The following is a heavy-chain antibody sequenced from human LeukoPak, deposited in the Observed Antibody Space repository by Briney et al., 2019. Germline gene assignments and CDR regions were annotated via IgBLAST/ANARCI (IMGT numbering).Heavy chain of an antibody. D-gene: IGHD6-19*01. J-gene: IGHJ4*02. CDR1: GFTFSTFA. V-gene: IGHV3-21*06. Sequence: PGGSLRLSCAASGFTFSTFAMHWVRLSPGKGLEWVSSITGSGPYMLYADSVKHRFTISRDNTKNLLYLEMNSLRAEDTAVYYCARLSSSGWYEDYWGQGTLVTVSS. CDR2: ITGSGPYM. CDR3: ARLSSSGWYEDY.